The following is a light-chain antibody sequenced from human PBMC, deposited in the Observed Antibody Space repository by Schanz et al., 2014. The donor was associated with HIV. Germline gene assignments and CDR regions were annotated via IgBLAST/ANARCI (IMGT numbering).Light chain of an antibody. J-gene: IGKJ2*01. CDR3: QQSYSTPQT. Sequence: IVLTQSPGTLSLSPGERATLSCRASQSVGSYLAWYQQKPGQAPRLLIYDAINRATGIPARFSGSGSGTDFTLTISSLEPEDFAVYYCQQSYSTPQTFGQGTKLEIK. CDR2: DAI. V-gene: IGKV3-11*01. CDR1: QSVGSY.